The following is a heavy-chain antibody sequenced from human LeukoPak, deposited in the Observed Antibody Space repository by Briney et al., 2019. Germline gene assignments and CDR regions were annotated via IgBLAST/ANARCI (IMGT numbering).Heavy chain of an antibody. J-gene: IGHJ4*02. CDR2: ISSSSSTI. CDR3: ARTGLLRLFAWLFNPFDY. CDR1: GFTFSSYS. D-gene: IGHD3-3*01. V-gene: IGHV3-48*04. Sequence: GGSLRLSCAASGFTFSSYSMNWVRQAPGKGLEWVSYISSSSSTIYYADSVKGRFTISRDNAKNSLYLQMNSLRAEDTAVYYCARTGLLRLFAWLFNPFDYWGQGTLVTVSS.